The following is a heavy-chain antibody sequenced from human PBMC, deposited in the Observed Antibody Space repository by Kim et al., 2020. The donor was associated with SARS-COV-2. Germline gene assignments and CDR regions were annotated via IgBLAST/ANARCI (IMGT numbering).Heavy chain of an antibody. V-gene: IGHV3-53*01. CDR1: GFTVSSNY. CDR2: IYSGGST. J-gene: IGHJ6*02. Sequence: GGSLRLSCAASGFTVSSNYMSWVRQAPGKGLEWVSVIYSGGSTYYADSVKGRFTISRDNSKNTLYLQMNSLRAEDTAVYYCARDPGGAGHYDSNYFYYYYGMDVWGQGTTVTVSS. CDR3: ARDPGGAGHYDSNYFYYYYGMDV. D-gene: IGHD3-22*01.